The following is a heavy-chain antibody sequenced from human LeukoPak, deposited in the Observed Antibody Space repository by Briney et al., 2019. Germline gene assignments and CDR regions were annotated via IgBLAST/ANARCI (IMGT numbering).Heavy chain of an antibody. Sequence: SETLSLTRSVSGGPIRSYYWSWLRQPPGKGLEGKGLEWIGYIYYGGSTSGSTNYNPSLKSRVTISVDTSKNQFSLKLSSVTAADTAVYYCASPRPLYSSSWFDYWGQGTLATVSS. J-gene: IGHJ4*02. CDR1: GGPIRSYY. D-gene: IGHD6-13*01. V-gene: IGHV4-59*12. CDR3: ASPRPLYSSSWFDY. CDR2: IYYGGSTSGST.